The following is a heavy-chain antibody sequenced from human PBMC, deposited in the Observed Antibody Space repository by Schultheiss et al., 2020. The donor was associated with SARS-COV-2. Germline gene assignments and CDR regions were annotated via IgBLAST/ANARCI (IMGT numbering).Heavy chain of an antibody. CDR2: INHSGST. CDR3: ARDGFDEYSSSSGMDV. Sequence: SETLSLTCTVSGGSISSYYWSWIRQPPGKGLEWIGEINHSGSTNYNPSLKSRVTISVDTSKNQFSLKLSSVTAADTAVYYCARDGFDEYSSSSGMDVWGQGTTVTVSS. V-gene: IGHV4-59*01. J-gene: IGHJ6*02. D-gene: IGHD6-6*01. CDR1: GGSISSYY.